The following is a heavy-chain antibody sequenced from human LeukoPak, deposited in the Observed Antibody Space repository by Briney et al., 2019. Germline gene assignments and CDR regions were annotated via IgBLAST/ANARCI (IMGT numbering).Heavy chain of an antibody. J-gene: IGHJ6*04. CDR2: IHSGGRA. Sequence: GGSLRLSCAASGFIVSSNYMTWVRQAPGKGLEWGSVIHSGGRAYYSDSVKGRFTTSRDKSKNTLDLQMNSLSVDDTAVYYCVGVETITMVRGASGDVWGKGTTVTVSS. V-gene: IGHV3-66*02. CDR1: GFIVSSNY. D-gene: IGHD3-10*01. CDR3: VGVETITMVRGASGDV.